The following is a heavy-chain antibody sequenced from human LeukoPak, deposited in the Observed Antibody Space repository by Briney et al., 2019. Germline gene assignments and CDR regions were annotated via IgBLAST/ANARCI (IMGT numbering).Heavy chain of an antibody. J-gene: IGHJ6*03. CDR3: ARDTTAAAPVNYMDV. D-gene: IGHD6-13*01. CDR2: INSSGSTI. V-gene: IGHV3-11*04. CDR1: GFTFSDYY. Sequence: GGSLRLSCAASGFTFSDYYMNWIRQAPGKGLESVSYINSSGSTIYYADSVKGRFTISRDNAKNSLYLQMNSLRAEDTAVYYCARDTTAAAPVNYMDVWGKGTTVTVSS.